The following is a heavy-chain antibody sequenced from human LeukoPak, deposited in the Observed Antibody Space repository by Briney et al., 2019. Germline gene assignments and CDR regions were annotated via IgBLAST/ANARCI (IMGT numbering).Heavy chain of an antibody. J-gene: IGHJ4*02. V-gene: IGHV1-69*13. Sequence: ASVKVSCKASGGTFSSYAISWVRQAPGQGLVWMGGIIPIFGTANYAQKFQGRVTITADESTSTAYMELSSLRSEDTAVYYCARGGLDCSSTSCYNFDYWGQGTLVTVSS. CDR2: IIPIFGTA. D-gene: IGHD2-2*01. CDR3: ARGGLDCSSTSCYNFDY. CDR1: GGTFSSYA.